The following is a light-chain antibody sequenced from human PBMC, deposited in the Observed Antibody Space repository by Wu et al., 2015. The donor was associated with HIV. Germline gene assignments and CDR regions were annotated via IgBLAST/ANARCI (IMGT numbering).Light chain of an antibody. J-gene: IGKJ1*01. CDR2: ASS. CDR3: QQSHGFPRT. V-gene: IGKV1-39*01. CDR1: QNILTF. Sequence: DTQMTQSPSSLSASVGDSVTITCRATQNILTFLNWYQQKPGEPPKLLLYASSYLQSGVPPRFSGSGSGTEFTFTISSLQVEDVATYYCQQSHGFPRTFGQGTRVDI.